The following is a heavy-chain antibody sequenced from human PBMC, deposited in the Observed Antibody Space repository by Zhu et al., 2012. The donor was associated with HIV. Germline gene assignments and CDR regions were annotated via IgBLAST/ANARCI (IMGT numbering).Heavy chain of an antibody. V-gene: IGHV4-39*01. CDR2: IYYSGST. Sequence: QVQLQESGPGLVKPSETLSLTCTVSGGSISSSSYYWGWIRQPPGKGLEWIGSIYYSGSTYYNPSLKSRVTISVDTSKNQFSLKLSSVTAADTAVYYCARYSAGRPPFDYWGQGTLVTVSS. J-gene: IGHJ4*02. CDR3: ARYSAGRPPFDY. D-gene: IGHD6-13*01. CDR1: GGSISSSSYY.